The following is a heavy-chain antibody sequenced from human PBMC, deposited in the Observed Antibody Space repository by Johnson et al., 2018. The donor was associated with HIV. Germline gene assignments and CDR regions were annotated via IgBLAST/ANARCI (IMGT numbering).Heavy chain of an antibody. CDR3: ARAPRWFNVFEK. Sequence: VQLVESGGGVVQPGRSLRLSCAASGFTFGSYALHWVRQAPGKGLEWVAFISYDGNNKYYADSVTGRFTFSRDNSKNTLYLQMNSLRAEDTAVYYCARAPRWFNVFEKWGQGTMVTVSS. J-gene: IGHJ3*02. V-gene: IGHV3-30*04. CDR1: GFTFGSYA. CDR2: ISYDGNNK. D-gene: IGHD3-10*01.